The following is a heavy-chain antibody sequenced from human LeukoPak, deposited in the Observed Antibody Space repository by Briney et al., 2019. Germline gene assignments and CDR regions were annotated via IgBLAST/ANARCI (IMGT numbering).Heavy chain of an antibody. V-gene: IGHV1-69*04. J-gene: IGHJ4*02. CDR1: GGTFSSYA. D-gene: IGHD3-10*01. CDR3: AKDLGLAGGSYGSVVDY. CDR2: IIPILGIA. Sequence: GSSVKVSCKASGGTFSSYAISWVRRAPGQGLEWMGRIIPILGIANYAQKFQGRVTITADKSTSTAYMELSSLRSEDTAVYYCAKDLGLAGGSYGSVVDYWGQGTLVTVSS.